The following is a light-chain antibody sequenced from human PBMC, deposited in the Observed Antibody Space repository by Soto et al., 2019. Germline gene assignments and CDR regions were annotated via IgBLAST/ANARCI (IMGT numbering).Light chain of an antibody. CDR2: DAT. V-gene: IGKV3D-20*02. CDR3: QQGTDWPPGT. J-gene: IGKJ1*01. CDR1: QSVSSNY. Sequence: EIVLTQSPGTLSLSPGERATLSCRASQSVSSNYLAWYQQKSGQAPRLLIYDATSRATDVPDRFSGSGSGTDFTLTISRLEPEDFALYYCQQGTDWPPGTFGQGTKVEIK.